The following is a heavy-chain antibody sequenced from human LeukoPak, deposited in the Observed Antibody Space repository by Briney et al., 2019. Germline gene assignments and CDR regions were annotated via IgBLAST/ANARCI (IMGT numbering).Heavy chain of an antibody. CDR3: ASQHYGDIFDY. CDR2: IYYSGST. J-gene: IGHJ4*02. CDR1: GGSISSYY. Sequence: SETLSLTCTVSGGSISSYYWSWIRQPPGKGLEWIGYIYYSGSTNYNPSLKSRVTISVDTSENQFSLKLSSVTAADTAVYYYASQHYGDIFDYWGQGTLVTVSS. V-gene: IGHV4-59*08. D-gene: IGHD4-17*01.